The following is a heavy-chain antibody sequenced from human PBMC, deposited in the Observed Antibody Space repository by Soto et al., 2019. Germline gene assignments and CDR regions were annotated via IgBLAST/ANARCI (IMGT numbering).Heavy chain of an antibody. Sequence: GASVKVSCKASGYTFTGYYMHWVRQAPGQGLEWMGWINPNSGGTNYAQKFQGWVTMTRDTSISTAYMELSRLRSDDTAVYYCATSKTFHYYDSSGYSSDAFDIWGQGTMVTVSS. D-gene: IGHD3-22*01. V-gene: IGHV1-2*04. CDR1: GYTFTGYY. CDR3: ATSKTFHYYDSSGYSSDAFDI. J-gene: IGHJ3*02. CDR2: INPNSGGT.